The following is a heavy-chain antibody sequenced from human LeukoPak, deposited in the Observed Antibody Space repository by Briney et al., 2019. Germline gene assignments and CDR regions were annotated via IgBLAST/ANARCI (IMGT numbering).Heavy chain of an antibody. J-gene: IGHJ4*02. D-gene: IGHD3-16*01. CDR2: IDPSDAYT. V-gene: IGHV5-10-1*01. CDR3: ARHLGQTWGGFDY. CDR1: GYSFTTYW. Sequence: GDSLKISCKGSGYSFTTYWISWVRQMPGKGLEWMGRIDPSDAYTNYSPSFQGHVTISADKSISTAYLQWSSLKASDTAMYYCARHLGQTWGGFDYWGQGTLVTVSS.